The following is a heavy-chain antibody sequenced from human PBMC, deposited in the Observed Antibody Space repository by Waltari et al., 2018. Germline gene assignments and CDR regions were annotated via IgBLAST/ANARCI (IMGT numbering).Heavy chain of an antibody. CDR2: IPLATGDK. CDR1: GSTFSSYA. D-gene: IGHD1-20*01. CDR3: ARGRRDASNWYGSQGREDYYPYDV. V-gene: IGHV1-3*01. Sequence: QVQIVQSGTEVKNPGAAVKLSCSSSGSTFSSYALHWVCQAPGQRLEGMGDIPLATGDKIYSRKFQGRLAITRDTSARAVYTEPTRLISQGTAVSFCARGRRDASNWYGSQGREDYYPYDVWGRGTTVIVSS. J-gene: IGHJ6*02.